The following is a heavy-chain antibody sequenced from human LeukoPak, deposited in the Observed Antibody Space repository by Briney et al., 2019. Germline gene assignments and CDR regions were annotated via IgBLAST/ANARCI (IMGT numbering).Heavy chain of an antibody. D-gene: IGHD3-3*01. V-gene: IGHV4-59*12. Sequence: SETLSLTCAVSGASISSYYWSWIRQPPGKGLEWIGYIYYSGSTNYNPSLKSRVTFSVDTSKNQFSLKLSSVTAADTAVYYCARVEVLRFLEWFLDYWGQGTLVTVSS. CDR1: GASISSYY. CDR3: ARVEVLRFLEWFLDY. J-gene: IGHJ4*02. CDR2: IYYSGST.